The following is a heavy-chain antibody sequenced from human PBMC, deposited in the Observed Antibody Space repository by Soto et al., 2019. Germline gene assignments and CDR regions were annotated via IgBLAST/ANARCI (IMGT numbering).Heavy chain of an antibody. CDR3: ARGSITGDDY. CDR1: GFTFSSYS. Sequence: EVQLVESGGGLVKPGGSLRLSCAASGFTFSSYSMNWVRQAPGKGLEWVASISSSSSYIYYADSVKGRFTISRDNAKNSLYLQMHRLRAEDTAVYYCARGSITGDDYWGQGTLVTVSS. J-gene: IGHJ4*02. CDR2: ISSSSSYI. D-gene: IGHD1-20*01. V-gene: IGHV3-21*01.